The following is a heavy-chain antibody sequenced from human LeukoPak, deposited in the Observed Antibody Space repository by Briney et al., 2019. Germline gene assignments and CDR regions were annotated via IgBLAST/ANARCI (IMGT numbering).Heavy chain of an antibody. D-gene: IGHD4-11*01. J-gene: IGHJ5*02. CDR1: GGTFSSYA. V-gene: IGHV1-69*01. Sequence: SANVSCKASGGTFSSYAISWVRQAPGQGLEWMGGIIPIFGTANYAQKFQGRVTITADESTSTAYMELSSLRSEDTAVYYCARLDYSNYANWFDPWGQGTLVTVSS. CDR2: IIPIFGTA. CDR3: ARLDYSNYANWFDP.